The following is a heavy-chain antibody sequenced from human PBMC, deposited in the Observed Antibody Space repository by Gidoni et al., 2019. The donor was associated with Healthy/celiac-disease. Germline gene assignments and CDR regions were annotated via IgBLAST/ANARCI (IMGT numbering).Heavy chain of an antibody. CDR3: ARGLVYYDILTGYPDLWYFDY. Sequence: QVQLQESGPGLVKPSETLSLTCTVSGGSISSYYWSWIRQPPGKGLEWIGYIYYSVSTNYNPSLKSRVTISVDTSKNQFSLKLSSVTAADTAVYYCARGLVYYDILTGYPDLWYFDYWGQGTLVTVSS. CDR2: IYYSVST. D-gene: IGHD3-9*01. CDR1: GGSISSYY. J-gene: IGHJ4*02. V-gene: IGHV4-59*01.